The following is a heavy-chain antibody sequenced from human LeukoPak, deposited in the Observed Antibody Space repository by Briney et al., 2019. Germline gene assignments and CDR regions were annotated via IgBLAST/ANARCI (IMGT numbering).Heavy chain of an antibody. J-gene: IGHJ6*03. V-gene: IGHV4-39*07. CDR1: GGSISSSSYY. CDR3: ARVRRDNWNDPLRYYYYYMDV. Sequence: SETLSLTCTVSGGSISSSSYYWGWIRQPPGKGLEWIGSIYYSGSTYYNPSLKSRVTISVDTSKNQFSLKLSSVTAADTAVYYCARVRRDNWNDPLRYYYYYMDVWGKGTTVTVSS. D-gene: IGHD1-1*01. CDR2: IYYSGST.